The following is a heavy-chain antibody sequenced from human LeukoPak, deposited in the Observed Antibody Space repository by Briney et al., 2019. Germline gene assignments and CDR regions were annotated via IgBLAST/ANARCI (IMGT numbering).Heavy chain of an antibody. Sequence: GASVKVSCKASGYTFTSYYMHWVRQAPGQGLEWMGIINPSGGSTSYAQKFQGRVTITADESTSTAYMELSSLRSEDTAVFYCARTPLRPAATTPRQLDYWGQGTLVTVSS. D-gene: IGHD5-12*01. CDR3: ARTPLRPAATTPRQLDY. J-gene: IGHJ4*02. CDR2: INPSGGST. CDR1: GYTFTSYY. V-gene: IGHV1-46*01.